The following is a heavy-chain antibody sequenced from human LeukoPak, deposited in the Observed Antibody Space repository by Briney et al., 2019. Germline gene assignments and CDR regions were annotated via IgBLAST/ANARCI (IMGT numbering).Heavy chain of an antibody. J-gene: IGHJ4*02. CDR2: ITNDSTNI. CDR3: VRDWGY. V-gene: IGHV3-48*04. D-gene: IGHD3-22*01. Sequence: QSGGSLRLSCAASGFTFSNYRLTWVRQAPGGGLEWVSSITNDSTNIYYADSVKGRFTISRDNAENSLFLQMNSLRADDAAVYYCVRDWGYWGQGALVTVSS. CDR1: GFTFSNYR.